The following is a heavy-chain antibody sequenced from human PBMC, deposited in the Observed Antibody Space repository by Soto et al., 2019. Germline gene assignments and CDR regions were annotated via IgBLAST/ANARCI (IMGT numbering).Heavy chain of an antibody. V-gene: IGHV4-31*03. CDR2: MYKSANT. CDR3: ARYYDDRSGYFDY. D-gene: IGHD3-22*01. J-gene: IGHJ4*02. CDR1: GGSIRSGGYY. Sequence: ASETLSLTCSVFGGSIRSGGYYWSWVRQHPGKGLEWIGYMYKSANTFYNPSLRSRVTISADTSENQFSLNLSSVTAADTAVYYCARYYDDRSGYFDYWGQGILVTVSS.